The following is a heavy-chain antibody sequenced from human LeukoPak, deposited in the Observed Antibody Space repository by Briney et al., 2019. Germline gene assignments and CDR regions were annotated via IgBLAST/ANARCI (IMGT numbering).Heavy chain of an antibody. CDR3: ARGLHANYDFWSGYYNYYGMDV. Sequence: PSQTLSLTCTVSGGSISSGDYYWSWIRQPPGKGLEWIGYIYYSGSTYYNPSLKSRVTISVDTSKNQFPLKLSSVTAADTAVYYCARGLHANYDFWSGYYNYYGMDVWGQGTTVTVSS. CDR2: IYYSGST. V-gene: IGHV4-30-4*01. CDR1: GGSISSGDYY. J-gene: IGHJ6*02. D-gene: IGHD3-3*01.